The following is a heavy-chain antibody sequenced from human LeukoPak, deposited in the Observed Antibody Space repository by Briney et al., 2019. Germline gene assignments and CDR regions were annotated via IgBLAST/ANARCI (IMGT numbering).Heavy chain of an antibody. J-gene: IGHJ3*02. CDR3: ARRSSSFLYYYGSGSQDAFDI. V-gene: IGHV1-3*01. CDR1: GYTFTSYA. D-gene: IGHD3-10*01. Sequence: ASVKVSCKASGYTFTSYAMHWVRQAPGQRLEWMGWINAGNGNTKYSQKFQGRVTITRDTSASTAYMELSSLRSEDAAVYYCARRSSSFLYYYGSGSQDAFDIWGQGTMVTVSS. CDR2: INAGNGNT.